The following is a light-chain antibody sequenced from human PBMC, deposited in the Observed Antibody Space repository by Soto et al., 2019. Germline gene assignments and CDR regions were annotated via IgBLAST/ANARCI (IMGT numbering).Light chain of an antibody. CDR3: QQYATSPVS. J-gene: IGKJ2*01. CDR1: QTVSRDF. CDR2: GAS. V-gene: IGKV3-20*01. Sequence: EIVLTQSPGILSLSPGESATLSCRASQTVSRDFLAWYQQKPGQAPKLLIYGASTRATGVPDRFGGTGSGTDFTLSISGLELDDFAVYYCQQYATSPVSFSQGTTLDIK.